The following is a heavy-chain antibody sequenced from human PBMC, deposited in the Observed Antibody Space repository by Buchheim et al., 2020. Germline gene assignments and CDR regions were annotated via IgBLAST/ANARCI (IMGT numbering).Heavy chain of an antibody. CDR1: GYTFTDYY. V-gene: IGHV1-69*01. CDR2: IIPIFGTA. D-gene: IGHD1-1*01. J-gene: IGHJ6*02. CDR3: ASTTSRSSGYYYYGMDV. Sequence: QVQLVQSGAEVRKPGASVKVSCKTSGYTFTDYYIHWVRQAPGQGLEWMGGIIPIFGTANYAQKFQGRVTITADESTSTAYMELSSLRSEDTAVYYCASTTSRSSGYYYYGMDVWGQGTT.